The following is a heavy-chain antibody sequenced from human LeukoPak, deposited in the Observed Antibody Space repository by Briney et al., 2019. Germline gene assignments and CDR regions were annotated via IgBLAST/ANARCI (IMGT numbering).Heavy chain of an antibody. V-gene: IGHV3-33*01. CDR1: GFTFSSYG. D-gene: IGHD4-23*01. CDR2: IWYDGSNK. J-gene: IGHJ4*02. CDR3: AREGPRGNSQFDY. Sequence: PGGSLRLSCVASGFTFSSYGMHWVRQVPGKGLEWVALIWYDGSNKYYSDSVKGRFTISRDISKNTLYLQMNSLRAEDTAVYYCAREGPRGNSQFDYWGQGTLVTVSS.